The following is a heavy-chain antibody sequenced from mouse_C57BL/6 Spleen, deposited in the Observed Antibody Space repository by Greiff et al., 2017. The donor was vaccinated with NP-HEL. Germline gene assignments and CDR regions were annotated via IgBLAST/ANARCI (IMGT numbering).Heavy chain of an antibody. CDR3: ARDSSGHYFDY. Sequence: VQLQQSGPVLVKPGASVKMSCKASGYTFTDYYMNWVKQSHGKSLEWIGVINPYNGGTSYNQKFKGKATLTVDKSSSTAYMELNSLTSEDSAVYYCARDSSGHYFDYWGQGTTLTVSS. J-gene: IGHJ2*01. CDR2: INPYNGGT. D-gene: IGHD3-2*02. V-gene: IGHV1-19*01. CDR1: GYTFTDYY.